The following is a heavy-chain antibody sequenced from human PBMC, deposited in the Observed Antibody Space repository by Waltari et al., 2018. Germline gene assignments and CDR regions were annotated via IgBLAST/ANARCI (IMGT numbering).Heavy chain of an antibody. CDR1: GFTVSSNY. J-gene: IGHJ4*02. D-gene: IGHD3-10*01. CDR3: ARGDGVRGVIFDY. Sequence: EVQLVESGGGLIQPGGSLRLSCAASGFTVSSNYMSWVRQAPGKGLELVSVFYSGGSTYDADSVKGRFTISRDNSKNTLYLQMNSLRTEDTAVYYCARGDGVRGVIFDYWGQGTLVTVSS. CDR2: FYSGGST. V-gene: IGHV3-53*01.